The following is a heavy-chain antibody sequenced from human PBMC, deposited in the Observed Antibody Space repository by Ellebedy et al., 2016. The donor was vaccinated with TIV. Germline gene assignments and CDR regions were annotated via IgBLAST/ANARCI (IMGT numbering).Heavy chain of an antibody. CDR3: AKARGSSVIDYNYFGMDV. V-gene: IGHV3-23*01. CDR1: GFTFGSYA. D-gene: IGHD2-21*01. Sequence: GGSLRLSXAGSGFTFGSYAMSWVRQAPGKGLEWVSVISGSDGRIYQADSVKGRFTISRDNSGNTLYLQMNSLRAEDTAVYYCAKARGSSVIDYNYFGMDVWGQGTTVTVSS. CDR2: ISGSDGRI. J-gene: IGHJ6*02.